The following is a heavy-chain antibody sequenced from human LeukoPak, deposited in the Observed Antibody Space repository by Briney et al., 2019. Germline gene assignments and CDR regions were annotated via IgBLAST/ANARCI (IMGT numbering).Heavy chain of an antibody. J-gene: IGHJ6*03. CDR1: GFTFSSYG. CDR2: ISYDGSIK. Sequence: PGGSLRLSCAASGFTFSSYGMHWVRQAPGKGLEWVAVISYDGSIKYYADSVKGRFTISRDNSKNTLYLQMNSLRAEDTAVYYCAKDWVYSSNYMDVWGKGTTVTVSS. CDR3: AKDWVYSSNYMDV. V-gene: IGHV3-30*18. D-gene: IGHD4-11*01.